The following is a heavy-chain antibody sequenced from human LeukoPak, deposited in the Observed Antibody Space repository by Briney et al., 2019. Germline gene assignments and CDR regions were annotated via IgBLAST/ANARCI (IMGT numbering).Heavy chain of an antibody. CDR2: IYYSGST. CDR3: ARDDSSGYHDAFDI. J-gene: IGHJ3*02. V-gene: IGHV4-30-4*08. CDR1: GGSISSGDYY. Sequence: PSEXLSLTCTVSGGSISSGDYYWSWIRQPPGKGLEWIGYIYYSGSTYYNPSLKSRVTISVDTSKNQFSLKLSSVTAADTAVYYCARDDSSGYHDAFDIWGQGTMVTVSS. D-gene: IGHD3-22*01.